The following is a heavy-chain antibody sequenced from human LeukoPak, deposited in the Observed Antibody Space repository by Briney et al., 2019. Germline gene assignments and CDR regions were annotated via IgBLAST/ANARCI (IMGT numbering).Heavy chain of an antibody. CDR1: GFTFSSYS. CDR2: ISYDGSNK. V-gene: IGHV3-30*03. CDR3: ARVDSFCSGEGCYYYYGMDV. D-gene: IGHD2-15*01. Sequence: PGGSLRLSCAASGFTFSSYSMNWVRQAPGKGLEWVAVISYDGSNKYYADSVKGRFTISRDNSKNTLYLQMNSLRAEDTAVYYCARVDSFCSGEGCYYYYGMDVWGQGTTVTVSS. J-gene: IGHJ6*02.